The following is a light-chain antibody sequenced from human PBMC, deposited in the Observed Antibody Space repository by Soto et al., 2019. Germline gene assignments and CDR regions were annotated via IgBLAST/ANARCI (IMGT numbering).Light chain of an antibody. CDR3: QQYGNSPRT. Sequence: ETVLTQSQGTLSLSPGERVILSCRASQSVSSYLAWYQQRRGQAPRLLIYAASSRATSIPDRLSGSWSGTDFTLTISSLEPEDWAVDYGQQYGNSPRTFGPGTKVDIK. CDR1: QSVSSY. V-gene: IGKV3-20*01. CDR2: AAS. J-gene: IGKJ1*01.